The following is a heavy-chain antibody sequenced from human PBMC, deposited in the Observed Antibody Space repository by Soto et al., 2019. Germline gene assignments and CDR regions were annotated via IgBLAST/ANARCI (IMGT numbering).Heavy chain of an antibody. V-gene: IGHV1-18*04. Sequence: ASVKVSCKSSGYTFTSYGISWVRQAPGQGLEWMGWISAYNGNTNYAQKLQGRVTITRDTSASTAYMELSSLRSEDTAVYYCAREPMYSSSWYEDVYYYGMDVWGQGTTVTVSS. CDR1: GYTFTSYG. CDR2: ISAYNGNT. D-gene: IGHD6-13*01. J-gene: IGHJ6*02. CDR3: AREPMYSSSWYEDVYYYGMDV.